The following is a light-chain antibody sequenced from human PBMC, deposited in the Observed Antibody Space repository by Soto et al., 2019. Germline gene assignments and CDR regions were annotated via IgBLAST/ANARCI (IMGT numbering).Light chain of an antibody. J-gene: IGKJ2*01. Sequence: EIVLTQSPATLSLSPGERATLSCRASQSVSSYLAWYQQKPGQAPRLLIYDASNRATDIPARFSGSGSGTDFTPTISSPEPEDFAVYYCEQGSYWPPYTFGQGTKVVVK. CDR3: EQGSYWPPYT. V-gene: IGKV3-11*01. CDR1: QSVSSY. CDR2: DAS.